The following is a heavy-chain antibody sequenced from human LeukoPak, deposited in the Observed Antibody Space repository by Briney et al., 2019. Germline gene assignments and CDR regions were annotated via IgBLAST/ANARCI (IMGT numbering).Heavy chain of an antibody. CDR2: IYYSGST. D-gene: IGHD3-3*01. V-gene: IGHV4-59*01. CDR1: GGSISSYY. Sequence: SETLSLTCTVSGGSISSYYWSWIRQPPGKGLEWIGYIYYSGSTNYNPSLKSRVTISVDTSKNQFSLKLSSVTAADTAVYHCARQFWSGYSPLDYWGPGTLVTVSS. J-gene: IGHJ4*02. CDR3: ARQFWSGYSPLDY.